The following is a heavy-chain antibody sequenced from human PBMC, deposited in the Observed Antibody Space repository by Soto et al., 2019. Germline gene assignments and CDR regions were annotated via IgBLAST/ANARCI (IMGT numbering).Heavy chain of an antibody. CDR1: GGSISSGGYS. CDR3: ARGDYSNYSYGMDV. D-gene: IGHD4-4*01. J-gene: IGHJ6*02. Sequence: SETLSLTCAVSGGSISSGGYSWSWIRQPPGKGLEWIGYIYHSGSTYYNPSLKSRVTISVDRSKNQFSLKLSSVTAADTAVYYCARGDYSNYSYGMDVWGQGTTVTVSS. CDR2: IYHSGST. V-gene: IGHV4-30-2*01.